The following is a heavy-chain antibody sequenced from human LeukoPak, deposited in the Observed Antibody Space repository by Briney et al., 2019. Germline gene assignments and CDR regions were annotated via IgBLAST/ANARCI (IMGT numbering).Heavy chain of an antibody. Sequence: SETLSFTCTVSGGSISSYYWSWIRQPPGKGLECIGYIYYSGSTNYNPSLKSRVTISVDTSKNQFSLKLSSVTAADTAVYYCARRLTSGRGYGLDVWGQGTTVTVSS. CDR1: GGSISSYY. D-gene: IGHD3-10*01. V-gene: IGHV4-59*08. J-gene: IGHJ6*02. CDR2: IYYSGST. CDR3: ARRLTSGRGYGLDV.